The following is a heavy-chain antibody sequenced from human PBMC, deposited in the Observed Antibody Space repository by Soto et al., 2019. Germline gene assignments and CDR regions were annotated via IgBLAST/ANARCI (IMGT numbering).Heavy chain of an antibody. V-gene: IGHV4-30-4*01. Sequence: QVQLQESGPGLVKPSQTLSLTCTVSGGSISSGDYYWSWIRQPPGKGLEWIGYIYYSGSTYYNPSLKSRVTISVDTSKNQFSLKLSSVTAADTAVYYCARVLIRTDYGGNSGVDYWGQGTLVTVSS. CDR3: ARVLIRTDYGGNSGVDY. CDR2: IYYSGST. CDR1: GGSISSGDYY. J-gene: IGHJ4*02. D-gene: IGHD4-17*01.